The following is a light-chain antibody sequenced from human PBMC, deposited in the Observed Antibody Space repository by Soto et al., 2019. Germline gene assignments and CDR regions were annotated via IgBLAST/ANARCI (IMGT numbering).Light chain of an antibody. J-gene: IGKJ1*01. CDR1: QSVTSSY. Sequence: EIVLTQSPGTLSLSPGERATLSCGASQSVTSSYIAWYQQKPGQAPRLLIYGATSRATGIPDRFTGSGSGTEFTLTITRLEPEDFAVYSCQQYGSSPWTFGQGTKVEIK. CDR2: GAT. CDR3: QQYGSSPWT. V-gene: IGKV3-20*01.